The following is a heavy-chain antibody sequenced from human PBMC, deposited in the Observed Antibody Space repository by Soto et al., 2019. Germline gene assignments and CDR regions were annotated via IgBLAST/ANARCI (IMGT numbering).Heavy chain of an antibody. CDR1: GFTFSSYA. J-gene: IGHJ4*02. D-gene: IGHD5-18*01. CDR3: ARDIQLWPPDSEGY. Sequence: GGSLRLSCAASGFTFSSYAMHWVRQAPGKGLEWVAVISYDGSNKYYADSVKGRFTISRDNSKNTLYLQMNSLRAEDTAVYYCARDIQLWPPDSEGYWGQGTLVTVSS. V-gene: IGHV3-30-3*01. CDR2: ISYDGSNK.